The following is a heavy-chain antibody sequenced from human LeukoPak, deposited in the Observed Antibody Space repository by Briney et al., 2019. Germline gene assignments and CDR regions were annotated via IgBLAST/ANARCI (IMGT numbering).Heavy chain of an antibody. CDR1: GFTFSNYG. D-gene: IGHD4-17*01. CDR2: ISGSGDST. V-gene: IGHV3-23*01. J-gene: IGHJ3*02. Sequence: GGSLRLSCAASGFTFSNYGMSWVRQAPGKGLEWVSSISGSGDSTYYADSVKGRFTISRDNSKNTLYLQMNSLRAEDTAVYYCARDLYGDSGNAFDIWGQGTMVTVSS. CDR3: ARDLYGDSGNAFDI.